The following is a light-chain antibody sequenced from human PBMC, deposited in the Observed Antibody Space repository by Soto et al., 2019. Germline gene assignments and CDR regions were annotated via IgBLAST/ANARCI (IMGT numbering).Light chain of an antibody. Sequence: QSVLTQPPSASGSPGQSVTISCTGTSSDVGGYNYVSWYQQHPGKAPKLMIYEVSKRPSGVPDRFSGSKSGNTASLTVSGLQTEDEADYYGSSYAGSNMAVFGTGTKVTVL. V-gene: IGLV2-8*01. CDR2: EVS. J-gene: IGLJ1*01. CDR3: SSYAGSNMAV. CDR1: SSDVGGYNY.